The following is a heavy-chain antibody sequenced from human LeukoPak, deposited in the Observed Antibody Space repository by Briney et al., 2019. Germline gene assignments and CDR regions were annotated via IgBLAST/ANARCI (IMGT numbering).Heavy chain of an antibody. CDR1: GFTLSSYE. V-gene: IGHV3-23*01. D-gene: IGHD2-21*01. CDR2: IDYSGGSS. J-gene: IGHJ4*02. CDR3: AKAPVTSCRGAYCYPFDY. Sequence: QSGGSLRLSCTVAGFTLSSYEMSWIRQAPGKGLEWVSSIDYSGGSSYYADSVKGRFTISRDDSKNTLYLQMNSLRAEDAAVYYCAKAPVTSCRGAYCYPFDYWGQGTLVTVSS.